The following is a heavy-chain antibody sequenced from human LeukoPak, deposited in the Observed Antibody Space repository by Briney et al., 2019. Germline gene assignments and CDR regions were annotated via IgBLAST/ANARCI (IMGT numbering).Heavy chain of an antibody. CDR3: ARGRIVATIPDY. J-gene: IGHJ4*02. CDR1: GFTFSSYE. V-gene: IGHV4-34*01. Sequence: GSLRLSCAASGFTFSSYEMNWVRQAPGKGLEWIGEINHSGSTNYNPSLKSRVTISVDTSKNQFSLKLSSVTAADTAVYYCARGRIVATIPDYWGQGTLVTVSS. D-gene: IGHD5-12*01. CDR2: INHSGST.